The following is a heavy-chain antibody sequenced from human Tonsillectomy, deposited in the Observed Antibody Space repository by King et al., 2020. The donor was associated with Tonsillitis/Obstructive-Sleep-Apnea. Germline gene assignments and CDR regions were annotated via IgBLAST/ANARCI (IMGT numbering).Heavy chain of an antibody. D-gene: IGHD6-13*01. J-gene: IGHJ4*02. CDR3: AREVAASGRSFDF. V-gene: IGHV3-74*01. CDR1: VFTFSSYW. Sequence: VQLVESGGGLVQPGGSLRLSCAASVFTFSSYWMNWVRQAPGKGLVWVSRINSDGSSTTYADSVMVRITISSDNAKNTLYLQMNRLRAEDTAVYYCAREVAASGRSFDFWGQGTLVTVSS. CDR2: INSDGSST.